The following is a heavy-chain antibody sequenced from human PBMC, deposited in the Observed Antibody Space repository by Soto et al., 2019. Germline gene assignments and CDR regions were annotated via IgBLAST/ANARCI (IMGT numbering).Heavy chain of an antibody. CDR1: GFSLTSPGMC. D-gene: IGHD1-20*01. Sequence: SGPTLVNPTETLTLTCTFYGFSLTSPGMCVSWIRQPPGKALEWLALIERDDDDKYYSTSLKTRLTISKDTRKNQVVLTMANMDPADTGTYYCARSIRGPRRFNGMDVWGQGT. V-gene: IGHV2-70*13. J-gene: IGHJ6*02. CDR3: ARSIRGPRRFNGMDV. CDR2: IERDDDDK.